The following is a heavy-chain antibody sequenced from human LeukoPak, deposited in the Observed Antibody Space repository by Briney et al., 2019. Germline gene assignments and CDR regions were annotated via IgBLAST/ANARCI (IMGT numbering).Heavy chain of an antibody. CDR1: GGSISSDNYS. V-gene: IGHV4-30-2*01. Sequence: SETLSLTCAVSGGSISSDNYSWSWIRQPPGKGLEWIGYIYHSGSTYYNPSLKSRVTISVDRSKNQFSLKLSSVTAADTAVYYCARASTAFGSLDHWGQGTLVTVSS. D-gene: IGHD3-10*01. CDR2: IYHSGST. J-gene: IGHJ4*02. CDR3: ARASTAFGSLDH.